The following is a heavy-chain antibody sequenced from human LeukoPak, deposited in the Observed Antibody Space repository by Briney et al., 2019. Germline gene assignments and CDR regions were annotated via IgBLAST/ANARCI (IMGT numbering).Heavy chain of an antibody. CDR1: RFTLCNFW. CDR3: ARQRGSGCLDY. V-gene: IGHV3-7*01. Sequence: GCLSLSCAASRFTLCNFWTSCVRPVPGEGRGWVANIKQDGSETYYMDSVKGRLTISRDNAKNSLSLRRSSLRAEDTAVYYCARQRGSGCLDYWGQGTLVSVSS. D-gene: IGHD6-19*01. CDR2: IKQDGSET. J-gene: IGHJ4*02.